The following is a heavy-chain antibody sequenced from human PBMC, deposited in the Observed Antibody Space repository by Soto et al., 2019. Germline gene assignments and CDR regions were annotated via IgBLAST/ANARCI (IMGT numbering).Heavy chain of an antibody. CDR3: ASGIGAVAATFLDY. J-gene: IGHJ4*02. CDR1: GGSFSGYY. D-gene: IGHD6-19*01. V-gene: IGHV4-34*01. CDR2: INHSGST. Sequence: SETLSLTCAVYGGSFSGYYWSWIRQPPGKGLEWIGEINHSGSTNYNPSPKSRVTISVDTSKNQFSLKLSSVTAADTAVYYCASGIGAVAATFLDYWGQGTLVTSPQ.